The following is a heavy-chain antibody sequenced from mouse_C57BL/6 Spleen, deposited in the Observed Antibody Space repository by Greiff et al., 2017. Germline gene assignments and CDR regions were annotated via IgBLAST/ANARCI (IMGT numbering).Heavy chain of an antibody. D-gene: IGHD1-1*01. CDR2: IDPSDSYT. J-gene: IGHJ3*01. CDR3: ASHYYGSSRFAY. V-gene: IGHV1-50*01. Sequence: QVQLQQPGAELVKPGASVKLSCTASGYTFTSYWMQWVKQRPGQGLEWIGEIDPSDSYTNYTQKFKGKATLTVDTSSSTAYMQLSSLTSEDSAVYYCASHYYGSSRFAYWGQGTLVTVSA. CDR1: GYTFTSYW.